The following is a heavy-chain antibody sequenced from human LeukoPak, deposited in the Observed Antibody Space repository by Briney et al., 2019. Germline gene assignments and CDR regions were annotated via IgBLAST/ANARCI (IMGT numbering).Heavy chain of an antibody. J-gene: IGHJ6*03. CDR3: ARVDIVVVPAASLNYYMDV. D-gene: IGHD2-2*01. V-gene: IGHV4-59*01. CDR1: GGSISSYY. Sequence: SETLSLTCTVSGGSISSYYWSWIRQPPGKGLEWIGYIYYSGSTNYNPSLKSRVTISVDTSKNQFSLKLSSVTAADTAVYYCARVDIVVVPAASLNYYMDVWGKGTTVTVSS. CDR2: IYYSGST.